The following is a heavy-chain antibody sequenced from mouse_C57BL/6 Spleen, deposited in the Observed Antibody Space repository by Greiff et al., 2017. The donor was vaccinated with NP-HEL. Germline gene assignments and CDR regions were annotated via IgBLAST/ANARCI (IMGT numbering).Heavy chain of an antibody. CDR2: IDPNSGGT. D-gene: IGHD2-4*01. J-gene: IGHJ4*01. V-gene: IGHV1-72*01. CDR3: ARGDYDYDGYAMDY. Sequence: VQLQQSGAELVKPGASVKLSCKASGYTFTSYWMHWVKQRPGRGLEWIGRIDPNSGGTNYNEKFKGKATLTVDKSSSPAYMQLRSLTSEDSAVYACARGDYDYDGYAMDYWGQGTLVTVSS. CDR1: GYTFTSYW.